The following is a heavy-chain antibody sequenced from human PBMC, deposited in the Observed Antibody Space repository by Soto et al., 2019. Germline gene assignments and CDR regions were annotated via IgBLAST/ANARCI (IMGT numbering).Heavy chain of an antibody. Sequence: QVQLVESGGGVVQPGRSLRLSCAASGLTFSSYGMHWVRQAPGKGLEWVAVISYDGSNKYYADSVKGRFTISRDNSKNTLYLQMNSLRAEDTAVYYCAKDGGGGQHIAAAGTYVWYYFDYWGQGTLVTVSS. CDR3: AKDGGGGQHIAAAGTYVWYYFDY. D-gene: IGHD6-13*01. V-gene: IGHV3-30*18. CDR1: GLTFSSYG. J-gene: IGHJ4*02. CDR2: ISYDGSNK.